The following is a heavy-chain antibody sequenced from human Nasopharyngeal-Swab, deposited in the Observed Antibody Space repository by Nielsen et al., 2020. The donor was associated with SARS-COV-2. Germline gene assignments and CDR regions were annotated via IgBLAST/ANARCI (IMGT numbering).Heavy chain of an antibody. V-gene: IGHV3-23*01. CDR3: ARDPGAGY. J-gene: IGHJ4*02. Sequence: VRQAPGEGLERVSYTSGSGRRTYYADSVKGRFTISRDNSKNTLYLQMNSLRAEDTAVYYCARDPGAGYWGQGTLVTVSS. CDR2: TSGSGRRT.